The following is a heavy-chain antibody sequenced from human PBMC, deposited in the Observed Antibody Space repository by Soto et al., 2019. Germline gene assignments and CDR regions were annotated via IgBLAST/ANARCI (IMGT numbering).Heavy chain of an antibody. CDR2: INHSGST. V-gene: IGHV4-34*01. Sequence: SETLSLTCAVYGGSFSDYSWSWIRQPPGKGLEWIGEINHSGSTNYNPSIKSRVTISVDTSKNQFSLKLSSVTAADTAVYYCASTMYYFDYWGQETLVTVSS. CDR3: ASTMYYFDY. CDR1: GGSFSDYS. J-gene: IGHJ4*02.